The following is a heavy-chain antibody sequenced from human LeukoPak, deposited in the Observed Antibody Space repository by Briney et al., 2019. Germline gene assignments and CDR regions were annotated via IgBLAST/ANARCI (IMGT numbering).Heavy chain of an antibody. CDR2: ISGSGGST. Sequence: GGSLRLSCAASGFTFSSYAMSWVRQAPGKGLEWVSAISGSGGSTYYADSVKGRFTISRDNSKNTLYLQMNSLRAEDTAVYYCAKDYYGSGSYYMPPAHHFDYWGQGTLVTVSS. CDR1: GFTFSSYA. D-gene: IGHD3-10*01. V-gene: IGHV3-23*01. J-gene: IGHJ4*02. CDR3: AKDYYGSGSYYMPPAHHFDY.